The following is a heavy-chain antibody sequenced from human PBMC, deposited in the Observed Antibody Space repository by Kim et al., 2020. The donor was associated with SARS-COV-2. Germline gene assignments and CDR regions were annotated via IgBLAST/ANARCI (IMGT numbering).Heavy chain of an antibody. J-gene: IGHJ3*01. Sequence: GGSLRLSCAASGFTFSTYAMNWVRQAPGKGLEWVSTITGGVGSTTSSTYYADSVKGRFTISRDNSKNTLYLQLNSLRAEDTAVYYCAKRMILRGYRDAV. CDR3: AKRMILRGYRDAV. D-gene: IGHD3-9*01. V-gene: IGHV3-23*01. CDR1: GFTFSTYA. CDR2: ITGGVGSTTSST.